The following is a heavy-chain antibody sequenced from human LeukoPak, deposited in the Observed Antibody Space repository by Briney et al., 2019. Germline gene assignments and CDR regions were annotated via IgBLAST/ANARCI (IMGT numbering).Heavy chain of an antibody. D-gene: IGHD3-9*01. Sequence: GGSLRLSCAASGFTFSTYAMSWVRQAPGKGLEWVSAISGSGRSTYYADSVKGRFTISRDNSKSTLYLQMNSLRAEDTAVYYCAKEDHDVLTSYWLFDYWGQGTLVTVSS. CDR2: ISGSGRST. V-gene: IGHV3-23*01. CDR3: AKEDHDVLTSYWLFDY. J-gene: IGHJ4*02. CDR1: GFTFSTYA.